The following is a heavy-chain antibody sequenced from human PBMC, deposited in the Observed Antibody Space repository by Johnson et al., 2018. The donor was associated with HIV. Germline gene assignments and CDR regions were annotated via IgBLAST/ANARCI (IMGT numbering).Heavy chain of an antibody. CDR1: GFTFINAW. D-gene: IGHD6-19*01. J-gene: IGHJ3*02. CDR3: ARGKKQWLDEDAFDI. CDR2: IKSKTYK. Sequence: VQLVESGGGVVQPGGSLRLSCAASGFTFINAWMSWVRQAPGKGLEWVGRIKSKTYKDYADSVNGRFTISRDNSKNTLYLQMNSLRAEDTAVYYCARGKKQWLDEDAFDIWGQGTMVTVSS. V-gene: IGHV3-15*05.